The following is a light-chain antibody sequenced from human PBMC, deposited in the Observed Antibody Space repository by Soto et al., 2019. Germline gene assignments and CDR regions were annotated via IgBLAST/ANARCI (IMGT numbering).Light chain of an antibody. CDR3: QQYNHYPWT. V-gene: IGKV1-5*03. CDR1: QSIGNF. Sequence: DIQMTQSPSILSASVGDRVTITCRASQSIGNFLAWFQQKPGRAPELLVYMASILNSRVPSRFGGSGSGTEFTLTISGPQPDDFATYYCQQYNHYPWTFGQGAKVEI. J-gene: IGKJ1*01. CDR2: MAS.